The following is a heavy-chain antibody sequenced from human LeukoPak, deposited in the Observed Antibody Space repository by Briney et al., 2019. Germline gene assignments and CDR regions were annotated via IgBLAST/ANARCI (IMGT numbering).Heavy chain of an antibody. V-gene: IGHV4-4*07. J-gene: IGHJ1*01. CDR2: IYTSGST. Sequence: PSETLSLTCTVSGGSISSYYWSWIRQPAGKGLEWIGRIYTSGSTNYNPSLKSRVTMSIDTSKNQFSLKLNSVTAADTAVYYCARESGDSSSYSLAEHFQHWGQGTLVTVSS. D-gene: IGHD3-22*01. CDR3: ARESGDSSSYSLAEHFQH. CDR1: GGSISSYY.